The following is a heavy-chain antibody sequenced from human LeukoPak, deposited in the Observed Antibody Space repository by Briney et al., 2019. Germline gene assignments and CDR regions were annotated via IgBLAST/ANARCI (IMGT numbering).Heavy chain of an antibody. J-gene: IGHJ5*02. CDR2: IYTSGSA. CDR3: ARLVTVIRGVGWFDP. CDR1: GGSISSGSYY. D-gene: IGHD3-10*01. Sequence: SQTLSLTCTVSGGSISSGSYYWSWIRQPAGKGLEWIGRIYTSGSANYNPSLKSRVTMSLDTSTNQFSLKLSSVTAADTAVYFCARLVTVIRGVGWFDPWGQGTLVTVSS. V-gene: IGHV4-61*02.